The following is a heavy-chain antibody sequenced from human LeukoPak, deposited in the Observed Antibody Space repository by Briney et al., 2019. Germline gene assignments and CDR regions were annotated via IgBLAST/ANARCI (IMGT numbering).Heavy chain of an antibody. V-gene: IGHV3-74*01. D-gene: IGHD2-8*01. Sequence: GGSLRLSCVASGFTFSSYWMHWVRQAPGKGLVWVSRINSDGSSTNYADSVKGRFTISRDNAKNTVYLQMNSLRVEDTAVYYCARGTDGIWSFDSWGQGTLVTVSS. J-gene: IGHJ4*02. CDR1: GFTFSSYW. CDR2: INSDGSST. CDR3: ARGTDGIWSFDS.